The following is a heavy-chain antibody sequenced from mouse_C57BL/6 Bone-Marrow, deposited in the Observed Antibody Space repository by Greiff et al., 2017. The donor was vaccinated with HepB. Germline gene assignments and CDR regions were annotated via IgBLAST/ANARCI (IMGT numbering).Heavy chain of an antibody. CDR2: IDPSDSYT. J-gene: IGHJ3*01. Sequence: VQLQQPGAELVMPGASVKLSCKASGYTFTSYWMHWVKQRPGQGLEWIGEIDPSDSYTNYNQKFKGKSTLTVDKSSSTAYMQLSSLTSEDSAVYYCASGYYSAYWGQGTLVTVSA. CDR3: ASGYYSAY. CDR1: GYTFTSYW. V-gene: IGHV1-69*01. D-gene: IGHD2-3*01.